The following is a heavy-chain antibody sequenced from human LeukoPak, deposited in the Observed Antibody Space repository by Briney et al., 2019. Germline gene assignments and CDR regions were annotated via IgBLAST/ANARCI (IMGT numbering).Heavy chain of an antibody. CDR1: GFTFSSYS. J-gene: IGHJ3*02. Sequence: GGSLRLSCAASGFTFSSYSMNWVRQAPGNWLEWVSSISSSSSYIYYADSVKGRFTISRDNAKNSLYLQMNSLRAEDTAVYYCAGDYYDSSGYYPVAFDIWGQGTMVTVSS. CDR2: ISSSSSYI. CDR3: AGDYYDSSGYYPVAFDI. D-gene: IGHD3-22*01. V-gene: IGHV3-21*01.